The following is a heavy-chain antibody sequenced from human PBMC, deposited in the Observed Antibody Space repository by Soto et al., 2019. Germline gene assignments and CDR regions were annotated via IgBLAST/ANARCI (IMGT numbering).Heavy chain of an antibody. J-gene: IGHJ4*02. D-gene: IGHD1-26*01. V-gene: IGHV3-30*18. CDR3: AKDQEGATNF. CDR1: GFTFSSYG. Sequence: VKLVESGGGVVQPGRSLRLSCAASGFTFSSYGMHWVRQAPGKGLEWVAVISYDGSNKYYADSVKGRFTISRDNSKNTLYLQMNSLRAEDTAVYYCAKDQEGATNFRGQGTLVTVSS. CDR2: ISYDGSNK.